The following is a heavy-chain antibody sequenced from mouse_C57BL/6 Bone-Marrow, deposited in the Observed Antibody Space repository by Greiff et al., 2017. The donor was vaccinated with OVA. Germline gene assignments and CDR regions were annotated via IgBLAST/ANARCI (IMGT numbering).Heavy chain of an antibody. Sequence: QVQLQQSGPELVKPGASVTISCKASGYAFSSSWMNWVKQRPGKGLEWIGRIYPGDGAPNYNGKFKGKATRTADKSSSTAYMQLSSLTSEDSAVYFCAIYFSMDYWGQGTAVTVSS. CDR2: IYPGDGAP. CDR3: AIYFSMDY. V-gene: IGHV1-82*01. CDR1: GYAFSSSW. J-gene: IGHJ4*01.